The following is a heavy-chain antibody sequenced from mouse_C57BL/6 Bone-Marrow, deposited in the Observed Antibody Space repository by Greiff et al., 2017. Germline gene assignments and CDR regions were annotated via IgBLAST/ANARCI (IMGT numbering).Heavy chain of an antibody. Sequence: EVKLEESGGGLVQPGGSLSLSCAASGFTFTGYYMSWVRQPPGKALEWLGFIRNKANGYTTEYSASVKGRFTISRDNIQSILDLQMNALIAAEGATCDCATSYYGSSYCYFDVWGTGTTVTVSS. CDR3: ATSYYGSSYCYFDV. D-gene: IGHD1-1*01. J-gene: IGHJ1*03. V-gene: IGHV7-3*01. CDR1: GFTFTGYY. CDR2: IRNKANGYTT.